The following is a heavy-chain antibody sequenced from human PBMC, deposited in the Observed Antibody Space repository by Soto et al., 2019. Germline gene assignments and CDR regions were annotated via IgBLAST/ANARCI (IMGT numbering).Heavy chain of an antibody. CDR1: GYTFTGYY. CDR3: ASLHIAVAGTVVFDY. Sequence: ASVKVSCKASGYTFTGYYMHWVRQAPGQGLEWMGWINPNSGGTNYAQKFQGRVTMTRDTSISTAYMELSRLRSDDTAVYYCASLHIAVAGTVVFDYWGQGTLVTVS. D-gene: IGHD6-19*01. CDR2: INPNSGGT. V-gene: IGHV1-2*02. J-gene: IGHJ4*02.